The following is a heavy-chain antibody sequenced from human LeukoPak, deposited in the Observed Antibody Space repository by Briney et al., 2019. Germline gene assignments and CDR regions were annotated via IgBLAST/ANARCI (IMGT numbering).Heavy chain of an antibody. Sequence: GGALRLSCAASGFTFSNYDMHWVRQAPGKGLDWVAVIWFDGTNKSYAHSLKGRLTISRDNSKTTLYLQMNRLRAEDTAVYYCASSAGALIDCWGQGTLVIVSS. CDR2: IWFDGTNK. CDR1: GFTFSNYD. D-gene: IGHD6-19*01. CDR3: ASSAGALIDC. V-gene: IGHV3-33*01. J-gene: IGHJ4*02.